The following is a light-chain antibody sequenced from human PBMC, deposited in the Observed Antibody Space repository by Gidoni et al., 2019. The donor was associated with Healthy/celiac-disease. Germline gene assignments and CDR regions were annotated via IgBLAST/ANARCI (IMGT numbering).Light chain of an antibody. CDR2: AAS. Sequence: AIRITQSPSSLSASTGDRVTITCRASQGISSYLAWYQQKPGKAPKLLIYAASTLQSGVPSRFCGSGAGTDFTLTISCLLSEDFATYYCQQYCSYPLGAFGQGTKVEIK. V-gene: IGKV1-8*01. CDR3: QQYCSYPLGA. J-gene: IGKJ1*01. CDR1: QGISSY.